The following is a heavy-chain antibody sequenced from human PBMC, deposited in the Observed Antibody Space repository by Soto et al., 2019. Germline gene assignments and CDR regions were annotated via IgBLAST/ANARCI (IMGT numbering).Heavy chain of an antibody. Sequence: GGSLRLSCAASGFTFSSYDMNWVRQAPGKGLEWVSYISSSSSPIYYADSVKGRFTTSRDNAKNSLYLQMTSLRAEDTAVYYCVRDLEGLVGAFDIWGQGTLVTVSS. CDR1: GFTFSSYD. CDR3: VRDLEGLVGAFDI. V-gene: IGHV3-48*03. J-gene: IGHJ3*02. CDR2: ISSSSSPI.